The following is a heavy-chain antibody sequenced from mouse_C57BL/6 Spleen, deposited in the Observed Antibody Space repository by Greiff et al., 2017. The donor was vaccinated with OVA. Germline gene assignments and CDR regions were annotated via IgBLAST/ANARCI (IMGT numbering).Heavy chain of an antibody. V-gene: IGHV1-69*01. CDR3: ARGDYYGSSPCAY. J-gene: IGHJ3*01. Sequence: QVQLQQPGAELVMPGASVKLSCKASGYTFTSYWMHWVKQRPGQGLEWIGEIDPSDSYTNYNQKFKGKSTLTVDKSSSTAYMQLSSLTSEDSAVYYCARGDYYGSSPCAYWGQGTLVTVSA. CDR2: IDPSDSYT. D-gene: IGHD1-1*01. CDR1: GYTFTSYW.